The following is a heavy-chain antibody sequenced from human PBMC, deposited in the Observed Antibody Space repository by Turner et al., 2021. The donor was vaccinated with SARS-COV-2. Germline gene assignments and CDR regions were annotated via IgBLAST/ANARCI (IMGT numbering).Heavy chain of an antibody. CDR3: ARDYYDFWSGYYSYQYGMDV. CDR1: GFTFSSYS. D-gene: IGHD3-3*01. V-gene: IGHV3-21*01. J-gene: IGHJ6*02. Sequence: EVQVVESGGGLVKPGGSLRLPCAASGFTFSSYSMNWVRQAPGKGLEWVSTISSRSSYIYYADSVKGRFTISRDNVKNSLYLQMNSLRAEDTAVYYCARDYYDFWSGYYSYQYGMDVWGQGTAVTVSS. CDR2: ISSRSSYI.